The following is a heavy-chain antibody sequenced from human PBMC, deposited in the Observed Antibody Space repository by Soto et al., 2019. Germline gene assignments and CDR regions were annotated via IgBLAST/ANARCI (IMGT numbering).Heavy chain of an antibody. CDR3: ARLRLRSYAFDI. Sequence: PSETLSLTCTVSGGSISGSGYYWGWIRQPPGKGLEWIANINYSGSTYYNPSLKSRVTISVDTSKNQFSLNLSSVTAADTTVYYCARLRLRSYAFDIWGQGTMVT. CDR2: INYSGST. J-gene: IGHJ3*02. V-gene: IGHV4-39*01. CDR1: GGSISGSGYY. D-gene: IGHD3-3*01.